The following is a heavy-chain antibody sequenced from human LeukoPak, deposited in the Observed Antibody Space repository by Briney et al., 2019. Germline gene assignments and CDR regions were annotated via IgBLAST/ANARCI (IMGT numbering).Heavy chain of an antibody. CDR3: ARYYYGSGRGANWFDP. CDR1: GYSFTSYW. D-gene: IGHD3-10*01. Sequence: GESLKISCKGSGYSFTSYWIGWVRQMPGKGLEWMGIIYPGDSDTRYSPSFQGQVTISADKSISTAYLQLSSLKASDTAMYYCARYYYGSGRGANWFDPWGQGTLVTVSS. V-gene: IGHV5-51*01. J-gene: IGHJ5*02. CDR2: IYPGDSDT.